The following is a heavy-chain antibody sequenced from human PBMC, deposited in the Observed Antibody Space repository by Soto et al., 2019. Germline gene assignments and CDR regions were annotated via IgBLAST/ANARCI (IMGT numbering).Heavy chain of an antibody. CDR2: FFIGGNT. J-gene: IGHJ5*02. CDR1: GGSITGGSISSTTYY. D-gene: IGHD4-17*01. CDR3: ARHGERTIRSLNWFDP. Sequence: SETPSLTFTVSGGSITGGSISSTTYYWGWMRQPPGKGLEWIASFFIGGNTYYNPSLKSRVTTSVDTSKNQFSLKLSSVTAADTAVYYCARHGERTIRSLNWFDPWGQGTLVTVSS. V-gene: IGHV4-39*01.